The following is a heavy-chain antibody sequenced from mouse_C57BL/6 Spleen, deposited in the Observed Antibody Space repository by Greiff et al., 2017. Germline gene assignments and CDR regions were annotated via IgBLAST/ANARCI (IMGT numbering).Heavy chain of an antibody. V-gene: IGHV1-53*01. CDR1: GYTFTSYW. Sequence: QVQLKQPGTELVKPGASVKLSCKASGYTFTSYWMHWVKQRPGQGLEWIGNINPSNGGTNYNEKFKSKATLTVDKSSSTAYMQLSSLTSEDSAVYYCARGGTTVVRYFDVWGTGTTVTVSS. CDR2: INPSNGGT. D-gene: IGHD1-1*01. J-gene: IGHJ1*03. CDR3: ARGGTTVVRYFDV.